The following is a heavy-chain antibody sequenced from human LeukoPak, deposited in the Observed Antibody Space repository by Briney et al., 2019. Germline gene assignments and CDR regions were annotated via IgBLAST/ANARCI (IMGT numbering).Heavy chain of an antibody. CDR2: INPNSGGT. CDR3: ARSRDSSGYYCTF. D-gene: IGHD3-22*01. V-gene: IGHV1-2*02. J-gene: IGHJ4*02. CDR1: GYTFTSYY. Sequence: GASVKVSCKASGYTFTSYYMHWVRQAPGQGVEWMGWINPNSGGTNYAQKFQGRVTMTRDTSISTAYMELSRLTSDDTAVYYCARSRDSSGYYCTFWGQGTLVTVSS.